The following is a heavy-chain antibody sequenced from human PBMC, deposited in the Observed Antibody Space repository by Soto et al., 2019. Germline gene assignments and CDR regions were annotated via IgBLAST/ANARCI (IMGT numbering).Heavy chain of an antibody. D-gene: IGHD3-22*01. CDR1: GGAISRSTGYF. CDR3: ARHLTSGCRQF. CDR2: INYSGNT. V-gene: IGHV4-39*01. Sequence: QLQLQESGPGLVKPSETLSLTCTVSGGAISRSTGYFWAWIRQPPGKGLQWVGSINYSGNTWYHPSLKSRVTITVDTSKNQFSLRLRSVTAADTAVYYCARHLTSGCRQFWGQGALVTVSS. J-gene: IGHJ4*02.